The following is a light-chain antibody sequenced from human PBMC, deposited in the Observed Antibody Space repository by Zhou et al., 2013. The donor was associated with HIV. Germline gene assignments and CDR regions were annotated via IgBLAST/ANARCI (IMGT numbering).Light chain of an antibody. J-gene: IGLJ3*02. V-gene: IGLV1-40*01. Sequence: QSVLTQPPSVSGAPGQRVTISCTGSSSNIGAGYDVHWYQQLPGTAPKLLIYGNSNRPSGVPDRFSGSKSDTSATLGITGLQTGDEADYYCGTWDSSLSAGVFGGGTKLTVL. CDR3: GTWDSSLSAGV. CDR1: SSNIGAGYD. CDR2: GNS.